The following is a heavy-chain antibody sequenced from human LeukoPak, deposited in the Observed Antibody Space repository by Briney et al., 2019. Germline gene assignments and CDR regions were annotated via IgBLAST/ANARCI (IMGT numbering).Heavy chain of an antibody. J-gene: IGHJ4*02. Sequence: SSETLSLTCTVSGGSLRSFYWSWIRQSPGKGLEWIGYIYYSGSTNYNPSLKSRVTISVDTSKNQFSLKLSSVRAADTAVYYCARAKPGSVAHGLTGWGQGTLVTVSS. CDR1: GGSLRSFY. V-gene: IGHV4-59*01. CDR3: ARAKPGSVAHGLTG. CDR2: IYYSGST. D-gene: IGHD3-9*01.